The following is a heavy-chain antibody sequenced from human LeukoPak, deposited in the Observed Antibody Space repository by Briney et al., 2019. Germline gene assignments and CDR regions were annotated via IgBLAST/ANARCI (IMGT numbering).Heavy chain of an antibody. D-gene: IGHD5-18*01. J-gene: IGHJ4*02. CDR1: GGSIRSSYYY. CDR2: IYDSGST. V-gene: IGHV4-39*01. Sequence: SETLSLTCTVSGGSIRSSYYYWGWIRQPPGKGLEWIGSIYDSGSTYYNPSLKSRVTISVDTSKNQFSLKLNSATAADTAVYYCARHAGGYSYETWGQGTLVTVSS. CDR3: ARHAGGYSYET.